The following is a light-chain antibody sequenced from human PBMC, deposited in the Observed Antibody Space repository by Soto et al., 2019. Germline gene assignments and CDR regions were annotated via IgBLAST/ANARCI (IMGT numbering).Light chain of an antibody. CDR2: AAS. CDR1: QGISSY. J-gene: IGKJ3*01. V-gene: IGKV1-8*01. Sequence: AIRMTQSPSSLSASTGDRVTITCRASQGISSYLAWYQQKPGKAPKLLIYAASTLQSGVPSRFSGSGSVTDFTLTISCLQSEDFATYYCQQYYSYPVTVGPGTKVDIK. CDR3: QQYYSYPVT.